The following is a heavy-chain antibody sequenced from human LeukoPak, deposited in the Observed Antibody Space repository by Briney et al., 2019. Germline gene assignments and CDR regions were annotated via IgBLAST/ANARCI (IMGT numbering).Heavy chain of an antibody. CDR3: ARGIIVGATWGENYNCIDP. CDR2: MYYSGST. D-gene: IGHD1-26*01. CDR1: GDSISSYY. V-gene: IGHV4-59*01. Sequence: SETLSLTCTVSGDSISSYYWSWIRQPPGKGLEWIGYMYYSGSTNYNPPLKSRVTISVDTSKNQFSLKLSSVTAADTAVYYCARGIIVGATWGENYNCIDPWGQGTLVTVSS. J-gene: IGHJ5*02.